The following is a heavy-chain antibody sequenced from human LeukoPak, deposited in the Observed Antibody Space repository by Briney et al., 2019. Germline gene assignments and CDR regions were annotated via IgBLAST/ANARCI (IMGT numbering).Heavy chain of an antibody. CDR2: IIPIFGTA. Sequence: VASVKVSCKASGGTFSSYAISWVRQAPGQGLEWMGGIIPIFGTANYAQKFQGRVTITADESTSTAYMELSSLRSEDTAVYYCARGPRGYCSGGSCLPPPFDYWGQGTLVTVSS. CDR3: ARGPRGYCSGGSCLPPPFDY. J-gene: IGHJ4*02. D-gene: IGHD2-15*01. V-gene: IGHV1-69*13. CDR1: GGTFSSYA.